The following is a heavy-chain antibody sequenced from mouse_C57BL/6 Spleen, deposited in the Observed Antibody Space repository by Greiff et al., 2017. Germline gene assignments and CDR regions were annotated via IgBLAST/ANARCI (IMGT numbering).Heavy chain of an antibody. CDR1: GYTFTDYY. CDR3: ARHYYGSWYFDY. CDR2: INPNNGGT. Sequence: EVQLQQSGPELVKPGASVKISCKASGYTFTDYYMNWVKQSHGKSLEWIGDINPNNGGTSYNQKFKGKATLTVDKSSSTAYMELRSLTSEDSAVYYCARHYYGSWYFDYWGQGTTLTVSS. D-gene: IGHD1-1*01. J-gene: IGHJ2*01. V-gene: IGHV1-26*01.